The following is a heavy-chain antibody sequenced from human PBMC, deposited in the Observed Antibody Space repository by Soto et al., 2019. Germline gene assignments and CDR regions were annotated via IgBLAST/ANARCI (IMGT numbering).Heavy chain of an antibody. Sequence: SETLSLTCAFYGWSFSGYYWSWIRQPPGKGLEWIGSIYYSGSTYYNPSLQSRVAISVDTSKNQFSLKLKSVTAADTAIYYCARRTVNIRTFYSGLKTHCFDYWGQGAPVTVSS. CDR1: GWSFSGYY. CDR3: ARRTVNIRTFYSGLKTHCFDY. J-gene: IGHJ4*02. D-gene: IGHD6-19*01. V-gene: IGHV4-34*01. CDR2: IYYSGST.